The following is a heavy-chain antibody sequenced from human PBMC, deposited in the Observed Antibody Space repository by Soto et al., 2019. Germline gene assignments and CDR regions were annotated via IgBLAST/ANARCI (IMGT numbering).Heavy chain of an antibody. Sequence: PSETLSLTCTVSGGSNSSGGYYWRWIRQYPRKGRERIGYISFSGSTYYTPSIKSLITISVDTSKNQFCLKLRSVTPAETAVNYCAKDNYYTGSGYYPSSAEYFQHWGQGTLVTVSS. J-gene: IGHJ1*01. V-gene: IGHV4-31*01. CDR1: GGSNSSGGYY. D-gene: IGHD3-22*01. CDR3: AKDNYYTGSGYYPSSAEYFQH. CDR2: ISFSGST.